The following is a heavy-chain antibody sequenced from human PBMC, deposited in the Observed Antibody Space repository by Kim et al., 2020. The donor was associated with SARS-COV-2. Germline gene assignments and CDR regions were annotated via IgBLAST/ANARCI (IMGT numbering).Heavy chain of an antibody. Sequence: GGSLRLSCAASGFTFSSYAMSWVRQAPGKGLEWVSAISGSGGSTYYADSVKGRFTISRDNSKNTLYLQMNSLRAEDTAVYYCAKEGLRDSSGYSYYFDYWGQGTLVTVSS. J-gene: IGHJ4*02. CDR1: GFTFSSYA. CDR2: ISGSGGST. D-gene: IGHD3-22*01. CDR3: AKEGLRDSSGYSYYFDY. V-gene: IGHV3-23*01.